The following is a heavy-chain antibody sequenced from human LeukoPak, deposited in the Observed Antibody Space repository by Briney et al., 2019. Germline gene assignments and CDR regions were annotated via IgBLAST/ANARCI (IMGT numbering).Heavy chain of an antibody. D-gene: IGHD3-22*01. V-gene: IGHV3-7*03. CDR3: ARDIRPENYDTSGYYSA. CDR1: GLTFSNYW. CDR2: IKQDGSEK. J-gene: IGHJ5*02. Sequence: GGSLRLSCAASGLTFSNYWMDWVRQAPGKGLEWVANIKQDGSEKNYVDSVKGRFIISRDNAKNSLYLQMNSLRAEDTAVYYCARDIRPENYDTSGYYSAWGQGTLVIVSS.